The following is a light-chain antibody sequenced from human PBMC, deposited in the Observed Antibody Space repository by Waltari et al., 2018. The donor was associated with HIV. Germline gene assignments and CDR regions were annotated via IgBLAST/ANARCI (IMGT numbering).Light chain of an antibody. J-gene: IGKJ4*01. V-gene: IGKV1-5*03. Sequence: DTQMTQSPSSLSASVGDRVTITCRASQSINVWLAWYQQKPGKAPNLLIFKASSTKSGVPSRFSGSGSGTEFTLTISSLQPDDSATYYCQQYDTSPITFGDGTRVEI. CDR2: KAS. CDR3: QQYDTSPIT. CDR1: QSINVW.